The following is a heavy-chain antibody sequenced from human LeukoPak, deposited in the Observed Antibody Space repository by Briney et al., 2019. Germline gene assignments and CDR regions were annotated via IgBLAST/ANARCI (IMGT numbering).Heavy chain of an antibody. CDR2: INHSGST. D-gene: IGHD3-22*01. V-gene: IGHV4-34*01. J-gene: IGHJ6*02. Sequence: SETLSLTCAVYGGSFSGYYWSWIRQPPGKGLEWIGEINHSGSTNYNPSLKSRVTISVDTSKNQFSLKLSSVTAADTAVYYCARGGRLLPYYYGMDVWGQGTTVTVSS. CDR3: ARGGRLLPYYYGMDV. CDR1: GGSFSGYY.